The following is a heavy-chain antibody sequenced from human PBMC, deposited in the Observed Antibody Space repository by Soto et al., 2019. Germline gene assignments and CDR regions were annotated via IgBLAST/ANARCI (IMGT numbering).Heavy chain of an antibody. Sequence: GGSLRLSCASSGFTFSSYWMHWVRQAPGKGLGGASRINSDGSSTSYADSVKGRFTISRDNAKNTLYLQMNSLRAEDTAVYYCATHQYCSSTSCLTGYYYGMDVWGQGTTVTVSS. CDR1: GFTFSSYW. J-gene: IGHJ6*02. CDR2: INSDGSST. CDR3: ATHQYCSSTSCLTGYYYGMDV. D-gene: IGHD2-2*01. V-gene: IGHV3-74*01.